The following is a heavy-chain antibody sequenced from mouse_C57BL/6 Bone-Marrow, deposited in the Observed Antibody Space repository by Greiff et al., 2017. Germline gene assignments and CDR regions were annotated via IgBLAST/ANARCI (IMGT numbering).Heavy chain of an antibody. CDR1: GYTFTSYT. J-gene: IGHJ2*01. CDR3: ARRNYGDY. D-gene: IGHD1-2*01. Sequence: VQLQESGAELARPGASVKMSCKASGYTFTSYTMHWVKQRPGQGLEWIGYINPSSGYTKYNQKFKDKATLTADKSSSTAYMRLRRLTSEDYAVYCCARRNYGDYWGQGTTLTVSS. CDR2: INPSSGYT. V-gene: IGHV1-4*01.